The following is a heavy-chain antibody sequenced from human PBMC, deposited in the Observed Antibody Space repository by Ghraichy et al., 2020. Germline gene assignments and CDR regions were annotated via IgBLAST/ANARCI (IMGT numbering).Heavy chain of an antibody. CDR1: GFTFSGYP. Sequence: GGSLRLSCVGSGFTFSGYPMNWVRQSPGKGLEWVSYITSSSRTISYADSVKGRFTISRDNAHNSLYLQMNSLRDEDTAVYYCATGSTVVRFFDYDGMEGWGQGTTVTVSS. CDR3: ATGSTVVRFFDYDGMEG. CDR2: ITSSSRTI. D-gene: IGHD4-23*01. V-gene: IGHV3-48*02. J-gene: IGHJ6*02.